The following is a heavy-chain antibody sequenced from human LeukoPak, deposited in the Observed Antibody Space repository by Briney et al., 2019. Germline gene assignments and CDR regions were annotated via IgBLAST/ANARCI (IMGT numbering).Heavy chain of an antibody. CDR3: ARDIRFLEWSLYYFDY. V-gene: IGHV3-7*01. CDR1: GFTFSSYW. J-gene: IGHJ4*02. CDR2: IKQDGSEK. Sequence: PGGSLRLPCAASGFTFSSYWMSWVRQAPGKGLEWVANIKQDGSEKYYVDSVKGRFTISRGNAKNSLYLQMNSLRAEDTAVYYCARDIRFLEWSLYYFDYWGQGTLVTVSS. D-gene: IGHD3-3*01.